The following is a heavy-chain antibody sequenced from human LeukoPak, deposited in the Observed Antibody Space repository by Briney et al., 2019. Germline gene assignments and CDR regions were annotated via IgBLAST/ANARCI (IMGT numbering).Heavy chain of an antibody. CDR3: ARLVVGAGGDYFDS. CDR1: GASINSYY. J-gene: IGHJ4*02. CDR2: IYYSGTS. V-gene: IGHV4-59*08. D-gene: IGHD6-13*01. Sequence: SSETLSLTCTVSGASINSYYWSWIRQPPGKGLEWIGYIYYSGTSNYNPSLKSPVPISEDTSKNQFSLRLSSVTAADTAVYYCARLVVGAGGDYFDSWGQGTLVTVSS.